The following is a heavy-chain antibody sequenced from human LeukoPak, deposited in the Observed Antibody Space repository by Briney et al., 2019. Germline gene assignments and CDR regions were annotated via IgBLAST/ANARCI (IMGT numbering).Heavy chain of an antibody. V-gene: IGHV3-23*01. D-gene: IGHD2-8*01. CDR1: GFTFSSYA. Sequence: GGSLRLACAASGFTFSSYAMSWVGQAPGKGLEGVSAISGSGGSTYYADSVKGRFTISRDNSKNTLYLQMNSLRAEDTAVYYCAKEDIVLMVYAILDYSGQGTLVTVS. J-gene: IGHJ4*02. CDR2: ISGSGGST. CDR3: AKEDIVLMVYAILDY.